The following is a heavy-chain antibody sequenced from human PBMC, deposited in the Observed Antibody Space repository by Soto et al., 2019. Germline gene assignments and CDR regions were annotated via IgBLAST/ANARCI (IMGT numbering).Heavy chain of an antibody. D-gene: IGHD3-10*01. CDR3: VRQGIGNLHGLVDV. J-gene: IGHJ6*02. CDR1: GGSIDGRN. CDR2: VYYDGGS. Sequence: QVQLQESGPGLVKPSETLSLTCTVSGGSIDGRNCAWIRQPPGKGLEWLGYVYYDGGSSYNPSVKSRLTRSMDPSKSQFSLTLRSVTAADTAVYYCVRQGIGNLHGLVDVWGRGTTVTVSS. V-gene: IGHV4-59*08.